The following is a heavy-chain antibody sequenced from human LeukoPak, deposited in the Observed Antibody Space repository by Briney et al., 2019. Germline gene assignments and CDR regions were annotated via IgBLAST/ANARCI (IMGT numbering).Heavy chain of an antibody. CDR2: ISSGRGSTI. Sequence: GGSLRLSCIGFQFTFRSYEMNWVRQAPGKGLEWISYISSGRGSTIYYADSVKGRFTISRDNTDNSLVLQLNSLRADDTAVYYRARGGAARHFDSWGQGTLVTVSS. CDR3: ARGGAARHFDS. V-gene: IGHV3-48*03. CDR1: QFTFRSYE. J-gene: IGHJ4*02. D-gene: IGHD6-6*01.